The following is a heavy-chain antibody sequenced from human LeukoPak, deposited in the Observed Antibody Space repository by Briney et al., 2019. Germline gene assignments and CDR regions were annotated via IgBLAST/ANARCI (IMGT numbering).Heavy chain of an antibody. CDR2: ISGSGGST. V-gene: IGHV3-23*01. CDR3: GKGLKQVLPAGVSPNYFDA. D-gene: IGHD2-2*01. CDR1: GFAFNTYA. Sequence: GGSLRLSCAASGFAFNTYAMTWVRQRAGKGLERVSAISGSGGSTYYGDSVKGRPTIFREKSKRKLYIKMNSLRDEESATYFWGKGLKQVLPAGVSPNYFDAWAQETLFTVSS. J-gene: IGHJ5*02.